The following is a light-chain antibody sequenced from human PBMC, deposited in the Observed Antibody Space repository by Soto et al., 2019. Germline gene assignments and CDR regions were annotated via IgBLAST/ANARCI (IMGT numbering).Light chain of an antibody. CDR2: GNS. CDR3: QSYDSSRSGSEV. J-gene: IGLJ1*01. Sequence: SLLAHPPSLSAAPRQRFTISCTGSSSNIGAGHDVHWYQQLPGTAPKLLIYGNSNRPSGVPDRFSGSKSGTSASLAISGLQGEGEGDYYCQSYDSSRSGSEVFGTGTKVTVL. CDR1: SSNIGAGHD. V-gene: IGLV1-40*01.